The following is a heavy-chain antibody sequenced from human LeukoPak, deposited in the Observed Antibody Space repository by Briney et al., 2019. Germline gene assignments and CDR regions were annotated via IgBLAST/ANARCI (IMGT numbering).Heavy chain of an antibody. CDR1: GFTFSSYS. V-gene: IGHV3-23*01. CDR3: ARSPLSGVFDY. J-gene: IGHJ4*02. D-gene: IGHD3-10*01. Sequence: GGSLRLSCAASGFTFSSYSMNWVRQAPGKGLEWVSAISGSGGSTYYADSVKGRFTISRDNSKNTLYLQMNSLRAEDTAVFYCARSPLSGVFDYWGQGTLVTVSS. CDR2: ISGSGGST.